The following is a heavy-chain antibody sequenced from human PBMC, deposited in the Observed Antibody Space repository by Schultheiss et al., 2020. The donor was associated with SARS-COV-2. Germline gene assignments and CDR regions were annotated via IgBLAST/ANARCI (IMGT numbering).Heavy chain of an antibody. V-gene: IGHV4-30-2*01. Sequence: SETLSLTCAVSGGSISSGGYSWSWIRQPPGKGLEWIGYIYHSGSTYYNPSLKSRVTISVDRSKNQFSLKLSSVTAADTAVYYCARADTAMATGAFDIWGQGTMVTVSS. D-gene: IGHD5-18*01. J-gene: IGHJ3*02. CDR3: ARADTAMATGAFDI. CDR2: IYHSGST. CDR1: GGSISSGGYS.